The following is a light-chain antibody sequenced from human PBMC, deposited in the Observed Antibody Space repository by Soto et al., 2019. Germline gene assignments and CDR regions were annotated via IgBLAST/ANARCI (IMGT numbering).Light chain of an antibody. Sequence: QSALTQPPSASGSPGQSVTISCTGSSSDVGGHNFVSWYQQHPGKAPKLIIYEVSKRPAGVPDRFSGSKSGNTASLTVSGLQAEEEADYHCNSYAGSNTMVFGGGTQLTVL. V-gene: IGLV2-8*01. J-gene: IGLJ2*01. CDR1: SSDVGGHNF. CDR3: NSYAGSNTMV. CDR2: EVS.